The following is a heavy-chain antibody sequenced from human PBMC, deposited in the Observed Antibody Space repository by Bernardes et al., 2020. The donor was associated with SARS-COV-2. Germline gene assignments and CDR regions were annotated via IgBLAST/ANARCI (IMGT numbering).Heavy chain of an antibody. CDR3: ARGKNGLTFFYGIDV. CDR2: INPNNGDT. CDR1: GYTFTDYN. V-gene: IGHV1-2*02. Sequence: ASVKVSCKASGYTFTDYNMNWVRQAPGQGLEWMGWINPNNGDTEYSQRFQGDVTMTTDTSTSTAYMELGRLRYDDTAVYYCARGKNGLTFFYGIDVWGQLTTISFSS. D-gene: IGHD3-16*01. J-gene: IGHJ6*02.